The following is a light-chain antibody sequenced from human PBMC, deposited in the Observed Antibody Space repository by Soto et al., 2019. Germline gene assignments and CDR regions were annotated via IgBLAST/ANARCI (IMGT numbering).Light chain of an antibody. Sequence: QSVLTQPPSASGTPGQRVTISCSGSSSNIGSNYVYWYQQLLGTAPKLLIYRNNQRPSGVPDRFSGSKSGTSASLAISGLRSEDEADYYCAAWDDSLSAFYVFGTGTKVTAL. J-gene: IGLJ1*01. CDR2: RNN. CDR3: AAWDDSLSAFYV. V-gene: IGLV1-47*01. CDR1: SSNIGSNY.